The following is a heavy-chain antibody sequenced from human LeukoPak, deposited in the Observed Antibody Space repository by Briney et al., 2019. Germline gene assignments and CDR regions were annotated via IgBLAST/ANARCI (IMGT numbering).Heavy chain of an antibody. V-gene: IGHV4-30-2*01. J-gene: IGHJ5*02. D-gene: IGHD2-15*01. CDR2: IYHSGST. CDR3: ARGLGCSGGSCYSNSSWFDP. Sequence: PSQTLSLTCAVSGGSISSGGYSWSWIRQPPGKGLEWIGYIYHSGSTYYNPSLKSRVTISVDRSKNQFSLKLSSVTAADTAVYYCARGLGCSGGSCYSNSSWFDPWGQGTLVTVSS. CDR1: GGSISSGGYS.